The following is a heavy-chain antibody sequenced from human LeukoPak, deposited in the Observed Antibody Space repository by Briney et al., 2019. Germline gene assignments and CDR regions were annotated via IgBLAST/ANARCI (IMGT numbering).Heavy chain of an antibody. V-gene: IGHV3-23*01. J-gene: IGHJ4*02. CDR3: AKDGGLWVSAHWGDS. Sequence: GGSLRLSCAASGFTSSSYTMSWVRQAPGKGLEWVSTITTSDGNTYYADSVKGRFTVSRDNSKNTLFLQMNSLRAEDTAVYYCAKDGGLWVSAHWGDSWGRGTLVTVSS. D-gene: IGHD7-27*01. CDR2: ITTSDGNT. CDR1: GFTSSSYT.